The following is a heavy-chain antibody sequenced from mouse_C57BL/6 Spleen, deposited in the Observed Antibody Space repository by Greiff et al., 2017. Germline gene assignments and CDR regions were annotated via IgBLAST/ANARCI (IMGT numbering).Heavy chain of an antibody. CDR1: GYAFSSYW. CDR2: IYPGDGVT. D-gene: IGHD1-1*01. CDR3: ARGATVVPFDY. Sequence: QVQLQQSGAELVKPGASVKISCKASGYAFSSYWMNWVKQRPGKGLEWIGQIYPGDGVTNYNGKFKGEATLTADKSSSTAYMQLSSLTSEDSAVYFCARGATVVPFDYWGQGTTLTVSS. J-gene: IGHJ2*01. V-gene: IGHV1-80*01.